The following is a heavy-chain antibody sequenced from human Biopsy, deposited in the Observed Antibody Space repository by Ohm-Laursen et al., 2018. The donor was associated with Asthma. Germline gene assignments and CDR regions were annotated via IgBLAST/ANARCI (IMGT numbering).Heavy chain of an antibody. CDR2: ISSSGSTI. V-gene: IGHV3-11*01. D-gene: IGHD3-22*01. CDR3: AREGVNYYDSSGYLEY. J-gene: IGHJ4*02. Sequence: SLRLSCSAPGFTFSDYYMSWIRQAPGKGLEWVSYISSSGSTIYYADSVKGRFTISRDNAKNSLHLQMNSLRAEDTAVYYCAREGVNYYDSSGYLEYWGQGTLVTVSS. CDR1: GFTFSDYY.